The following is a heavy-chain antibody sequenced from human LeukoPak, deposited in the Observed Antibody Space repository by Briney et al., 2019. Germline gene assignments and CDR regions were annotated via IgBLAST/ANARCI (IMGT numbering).Heavy chain of an antibody. D-gene: IGHD6-19*01. J-gene: IGHJ5*02. V-gene: IGHV1-18*01. CDR3: ARVPNSSGWFGVWFDP. Sequence: GASVKVSCKASGYTFTSYGISWVRQAPGQGLEWMGWISAYNGNTKYSQKFQGRVTITRDTSASTAYMELSSLISEDTAVYYCARVPNSSGWFGVWFDPWGQGTLVTVSS. CDR1: GYTFTSYG. CDR2: ISAYNGNT.